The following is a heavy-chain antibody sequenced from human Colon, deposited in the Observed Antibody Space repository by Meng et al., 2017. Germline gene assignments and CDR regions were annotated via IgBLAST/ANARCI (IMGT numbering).Heavy chain of an antibody. V-gene: IGHV4-4*02. CDR3: GRDQGRQLINH. CDR1: GDSISSDIW. CDR2: VYHRGDT. J-gene: IGHJ4*02. D-gene: IGHD1-1*01. Sequence: HRQETAPGLVNPSEPLSLTCTVSGDSISSDIWWSWVRQPPGKGLEWIGEVYHRGDTNYNPSLKSRVVISVDRSKNQFSLNLSSVTAADTAVYYCGRDQGRQLINHWGQGTLVTVSS.